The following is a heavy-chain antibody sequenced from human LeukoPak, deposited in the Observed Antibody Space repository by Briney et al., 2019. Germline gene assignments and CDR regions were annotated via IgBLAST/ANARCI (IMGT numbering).Heavy chain of an antibody. CDR1: GGSVSSGSYY. D-gene: IGHD4/OR15-4a*01. V-gene: IGHV4-61*01. Sequence: SETLSLTCSVSGGSVSSGSYYYSWIRQPPGTGLEWIGCIYYSGSTNYNPSLKSRVTISLDTSKNQFSLNLRSVTTADTAVYYCARSTNFEAFDTWGQGTMVTVSS. CDR2: IYYSGST. J-gene: IGHJ3*02. CDR3: ARSTNFEAFDT.